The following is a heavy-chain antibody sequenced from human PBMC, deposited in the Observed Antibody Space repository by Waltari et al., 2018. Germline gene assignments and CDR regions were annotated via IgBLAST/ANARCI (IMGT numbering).Heavy chain of an antibody. D-gene: IGHD6-6*01. Sequence: QVQLVQSGAEVKKPGPSVKVSCQASGGTFSSYAITSVRQAPGQGLEWMGGIIPILGIANYAQKFQGRVTITADESTSTAYMELSSLRSEDTAVYYCARAYSFEYSSPWCFDYWGQGTLVTVSS. CDR1: GGTFSSYA. CDR2: IIPILGIA. J-gene: IGHJ4*02. V-gene: IGHV1-69*04. CDR3: ARAYSFEYSSPWCFDY.